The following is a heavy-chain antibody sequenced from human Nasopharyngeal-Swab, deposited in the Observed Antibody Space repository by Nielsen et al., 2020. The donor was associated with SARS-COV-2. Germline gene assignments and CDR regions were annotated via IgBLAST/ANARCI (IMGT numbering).Heavy chain of an antibody. J-gene: IGHJ6*02. CDR3: ARDHLMTVTIPYYYYGMDV. Sequence: GESLKISCAASGFTFSSYSMNWVRQAPGKGLEWVSSISSSSSYIYYADSVKGRFTISRDNAKNSLYLQMNSLRAEDTAVYYCARDHLMTVTIPYYYYGMDVWGQGITVTVSS. CDR1: GFTFSSYS. CDR2: ISSSSSYI. V-gene: IGHV3-21*01. D-gene: IGHD4-11*01.